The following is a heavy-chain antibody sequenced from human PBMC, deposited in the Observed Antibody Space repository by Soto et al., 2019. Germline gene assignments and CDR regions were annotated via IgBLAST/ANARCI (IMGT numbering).Heavy chain of an antibody. Sequence: QVQLVESGGGVVQPGRSLRLSCAASGFTFSSHGMHWVRQAPGKGLEWVAVIWYDGSNKYYADSVKGRFTISRDDSKNIVYLQRNSLRAEDTAVYYCVRDGWYSIQAPYWGQGTLVTVSS. CDR2: IWYDGSNK. CDR1: GFTFSSHG. CDR3: VRDGWYSIQAPY. D-gene: IGHD6-19*01. J-gene: IGHJ4*02. V-gene: IGHV3-33*01.